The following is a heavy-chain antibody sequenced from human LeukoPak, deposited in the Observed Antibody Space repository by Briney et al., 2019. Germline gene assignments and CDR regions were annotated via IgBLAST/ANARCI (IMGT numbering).Heavy chain of an antibody. V-gene: IGHV3-30*18. CDR3: AKDRYRDGYNFFDAFDI. Sequence: GGSLRLSCAASGFTFSSYGMHWVRQAPGKGLEWVAVISYDGSNKYYADSVKGRFTISRDNSKNTLYLQMNSLRAEDTAVYYCAKDRYRDGYNFFDAFDIWGQGTMVTVSS. CDR1: GFTFSSYG. CDR2: ISYDGSNK. J-gene: IGHJ3*02. D-gene: IGHD5-24*01.